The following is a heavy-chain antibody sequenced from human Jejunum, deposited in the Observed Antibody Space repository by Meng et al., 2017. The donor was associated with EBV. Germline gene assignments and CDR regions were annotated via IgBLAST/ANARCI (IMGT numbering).Heavy chain of an antibody. V-gene: IGHV3-53*01. CDR2: IYSDSTT. D-gene: IGHD6-19*01. CDR1: GFIVSNSY. CDR3: AKRETSGWYDL. J-gene: IGHJ5*01. Sequence: EMQLGGLGGGLIQPGGSLRLSCAASGFIVSNSYFSWVRQAPGKGVEWVSVIYSDSTTHYADSVKGRFTMSRDNSKSTLFLQMDSLRAEDTAIYYCAKRETSGWYDLWGQGTLVTVSS.